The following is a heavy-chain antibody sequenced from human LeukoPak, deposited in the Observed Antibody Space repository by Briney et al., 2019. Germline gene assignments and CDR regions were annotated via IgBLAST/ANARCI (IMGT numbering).Heavy chain of an antibody. D-gene: IGHD3-22*01. J-gene: IGHJ4*02. Sequence: ASVKVSCKASGYTFTSYGISWVRQAPGQGLEWMGWISAYNGNTNYAQKLQGRVTMTTDTSTSTAYMELRSLRSDDTAVYYCARVHYNDSSGYYDYWGQGTLVTVSS. V-gene: IGHV1-18*01. CDR2: ISAYNGNT. CDR3: ARVHYNDSSGYYDY. CDR1: GYTFTSYG.